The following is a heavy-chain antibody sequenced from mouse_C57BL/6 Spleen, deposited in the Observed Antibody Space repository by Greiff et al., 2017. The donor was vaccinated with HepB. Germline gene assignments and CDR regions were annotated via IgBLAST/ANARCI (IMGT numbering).Heavy chain of an antibody. CDR1: GFNIKNTY. Sequence: EVMLVESVAELVRPGASVKLSCTASGFNIKNTYMHWVKQRPEQGLEWIGRIDPANGNTKYAPKFQGKATITADTSSNTAYLQLSSLTSEDTAIYYCARWSFYYDYDGYAMDYWGQGTSVTVSS. CDR2: IDPANGNT. J-gene: IGHJ4*01. V-gene: IGHV14-3*01. CDR3: ARWSFYYDYDGYAMDY. D-gene: IGHD2-4*01.